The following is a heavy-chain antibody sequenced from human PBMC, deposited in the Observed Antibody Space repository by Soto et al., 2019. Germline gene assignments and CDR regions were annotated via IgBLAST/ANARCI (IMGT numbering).Heavy chain of an antibody. D-gene: IGHD3-10*01. CDR3: AGGPYYFGLDV. V-gene: IGHV4-59*01. Sequence: QVQLQESGPGLVKPSETLSLTCTASGGSINTYYWNWIRQSPGKGLEWIGYIYYTGNTKYNPSLESRVTISVDTSKKQFLLKLNSVTPADTAVYYCAGGPYYFGLDVWGQGTTVTVSS. J-gene: IGHJ6*02. CDR1: GGSINTYY. CDR2: IYYTGNT.